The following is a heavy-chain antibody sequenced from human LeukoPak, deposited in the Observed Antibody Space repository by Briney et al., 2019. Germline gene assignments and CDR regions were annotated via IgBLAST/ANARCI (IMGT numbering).Heavy chain of an antibody. J-gene: IGHJ3*02. CDR3: ARDQGDEYDAFDI. Sequence: SVKVSCKASGGTFSSYAISWVRQAPGQGLEWMGRIIPILGIANYAQKFQGRVTITADKSTSTAYMELSSLRSDDTAVYYCARDQGDEYDAFDIWGQGTMVTVSS. D-gene: IGHD5-24*01. CDR1: GGTFSSYA. CDR2: IIPILGIA. V-gene: IGHV1-69*04.